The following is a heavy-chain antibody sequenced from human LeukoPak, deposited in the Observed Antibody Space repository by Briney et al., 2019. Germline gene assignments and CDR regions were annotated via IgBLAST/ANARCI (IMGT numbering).Heavy chain of an antibody. J-gene: IGHJ4*02. V-gene: IGHV4-31*03. D-gene: IGHD3-16*01. CDR3: ARLILAEWSDRYFDY. Sequence: SQTLSLTCTVSGGSISSGGYYWSWIRQHPGKGLEWIGYIYYSGSTYYNPSLKSRVTISVDTSKNQFSLKLSPVTAADTAVYYCARLILAEWSDRYFDYWGQGTLVTVSS. CDR1: GGSISSGGYY. CDR2: IYYSGST.